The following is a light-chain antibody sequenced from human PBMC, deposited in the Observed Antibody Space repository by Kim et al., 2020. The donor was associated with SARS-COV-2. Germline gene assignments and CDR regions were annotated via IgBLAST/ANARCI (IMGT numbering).Light chain of an antibody. J-gene: IGKJ2*01. Sequence: EIVMTQSPATLSVSPGERATLSCRASQSVSSNLAWYQQKPGQAPRLLIHGASTRATGIPARFSGSGSGKEFTLTISNLQSEDFAVYYCQKDNNWPMYTLRQGTKLDIK. CDR3: QKDNNWPMYT. V-gene: IGKV3-15*01. CDR2: GAS. CDR1: QSVSSN.